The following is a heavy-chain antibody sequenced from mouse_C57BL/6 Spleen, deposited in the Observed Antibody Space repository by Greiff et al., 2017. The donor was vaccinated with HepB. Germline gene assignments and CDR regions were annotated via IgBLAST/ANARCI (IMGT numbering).Heavy chain of an antibody. D-gene: IGHD2-1*01. CDR1: GYTFTEYT. J-gene: IGHJ2*01. CDR2: FYPGSGSI. Sequence: QVQLKQSGAELVKPGASVKLSCKASGYTFTEYTIHWVKQRSGQGLEWIGWFYPGSGSIKYNEKFKDKATLTADKSSSTVYMGLSRLTSEDSAVYVCARHVPLPHYFDYWGQGTTLTVSS. V-gene: IGHV1-62-2*01. CDR3: ARHVPLPHYFDY.